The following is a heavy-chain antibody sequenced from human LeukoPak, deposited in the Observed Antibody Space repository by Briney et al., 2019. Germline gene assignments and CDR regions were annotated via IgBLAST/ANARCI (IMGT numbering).Heavy chain of an antibody. CDR2: IYYSGNT. V-gene: IGHV4-39*01. D-gene: IGHD3/OR15-3a*01. Sequence: PSETLSLTCAVYGGSFSGYYWGWIRQPPGKGLEWIGSIYYSGNTYYNASLKSQVSISIDTSKNQFSLKLTSVTAADTAVYYCARQTGSGLFILPGGQGTLVTVSS. CDR3: ARQTGSGLFILP. CDR1: GGSFSGYY. J-gene: IGHJ4*02.